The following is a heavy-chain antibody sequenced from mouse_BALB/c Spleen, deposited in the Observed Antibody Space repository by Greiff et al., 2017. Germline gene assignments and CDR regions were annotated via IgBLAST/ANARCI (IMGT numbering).Heavy chain of an antibody. J-gene: IGHJ1*01. CDR3: VRQRSWYFDV. V-gene: IGHV10-1*02. CDR2: IRSKSNNYAT. CDR1: GFTFNTYA. Sequence: GGGLVQPKGSLKLSCAASGFTFNTYAMNWVRQAPGKGLEWVARIRSKSNNYATYYADSVKDRFTISRDDSQSMLYLQMNNLKTEDTAMYYCVRQRSWYFDVWGAGTTVTVSS.